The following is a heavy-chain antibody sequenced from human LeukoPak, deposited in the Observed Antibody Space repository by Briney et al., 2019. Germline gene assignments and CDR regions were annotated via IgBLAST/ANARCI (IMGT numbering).Heavy chain of an antibody. D-gene: IGHD6-13*01. V-gene: IGHV1-18*01. CDR3: ARDSSVYAGIGSGDFDY. J-gene: IGHJ4*02. CDR1: GYTFTSYG. Sequence: ASVKVSCKASGYTFTSYGISWVRQAPGQGLEWMGWISAYNGNTNYAQKLQGRVTMTTDTSTSTAYMELRSLRSDDTAVYYCARDSSVYAGIGSGDFDYWGQGTLVTVSS. CDR2: ISAYNGNT.